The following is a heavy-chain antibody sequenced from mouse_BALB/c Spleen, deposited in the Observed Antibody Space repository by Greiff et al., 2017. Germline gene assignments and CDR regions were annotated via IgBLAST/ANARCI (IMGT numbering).Heavy chain of an antibody. J-gene: IGHJ3*01. CDR1: GYTFTSYT. D-gene: IGHD2-10*02. Sequence: QVQLQQSGAELARPGASVKMSCKASGYTFTSYTMHWVKQRPGQGLEWIGYINPSSGYTNYTQKFKDKATLTADKSSSTAYMQLSSLTSEDSAVYYCARVWSKGAWFAYWGQGTLVTVSA. CDR2: INPSSGYT. V-gene: IGHV1-4*01. CDR3: ARVWSKGAWFAY.